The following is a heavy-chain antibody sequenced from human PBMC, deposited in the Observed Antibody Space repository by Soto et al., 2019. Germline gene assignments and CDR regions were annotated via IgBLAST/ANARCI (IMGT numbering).Heavy chain of an antibody. Sequence: SETLSLTCTVSGGSVSSGRNYWNWIRQPPGKGLEWIGYMYYSGSTNYNPSLKSRVTIPVDTPKNQFSLKLTSVTAADTAVYYCARGSHCGGDCYSGYYYYYGMDVWGQGTTVTVSS. D-gene: IGHD2-21*02. CDR2: MYYSGST. J-gene: IGHJ6*02. V-gene: IGHV4-61*01. CDR1: GGSVSSGRNY. CDR3: ARGSHCGGDCYSGYYYYYGMDV.